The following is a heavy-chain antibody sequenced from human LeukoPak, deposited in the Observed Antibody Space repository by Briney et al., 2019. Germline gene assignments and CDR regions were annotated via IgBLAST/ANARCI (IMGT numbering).Heavy chain of an antibody. CDR3: AKERATVTTFYYYYYMDV. CDR1: GFTFDYYG. Sequence: PGGSLRLSCAASGFTFDYYGMSWVRQAPGKGLEWVSAISGSGGSTYYADSVKGRFTISRDNSKNTLYLQMNSLRAEDTAVYYCAKERATVTTFYYYYYMDVWGKGTTVTISS. CDR2: ISGSGGST. J-gene: IGHJ6*03. D-gene: IGHD4-17*01. V-gene: IGHV3-23*01.